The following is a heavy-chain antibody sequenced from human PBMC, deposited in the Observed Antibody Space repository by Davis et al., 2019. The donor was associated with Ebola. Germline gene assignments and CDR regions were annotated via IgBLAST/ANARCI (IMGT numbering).Heavy chain of an antibody. CDR3: AMSVDPELGYYYYGMDV. CDR1: GDSPSRNSAA. D-gene: IGHD1-14*01. Sequence: HPQTPSLTRAISGDSPSRNSAAWNWIRQSRSRGLEWLGRTYYRSKWYNDYAVSVKSRITINPDTSKNQFYLQLNSVTPEDTAVYYCAMSVDPELGYYYYGMDVWGQGTTVTVSS. J-gene: IGHJ6*02. V-gene: IGHV6-1*01. CDR2: TYYRSKWYN.